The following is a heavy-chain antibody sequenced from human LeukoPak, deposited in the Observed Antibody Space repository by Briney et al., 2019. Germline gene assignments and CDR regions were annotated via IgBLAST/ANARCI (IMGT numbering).Heavy chain of an antibody. CDR1: GFTFSDYY. CDR3: AKDLGSGFFDY. D-gene: IGHD6-19*01. J-gene: IGHJ4*02. CDR2: ISSSGSTI. V-gene: IGHV3-11*01. Sequence: NPGGSLRLSCAASGFTFSDYYMGWIRQAPGKGLEWVSYISSSGSTIYYADSVKGRFTISRDNSKNTLYPQMNSLRAEDTAVYYCAKDLGSGFFDYWGQGTLVTVSS.